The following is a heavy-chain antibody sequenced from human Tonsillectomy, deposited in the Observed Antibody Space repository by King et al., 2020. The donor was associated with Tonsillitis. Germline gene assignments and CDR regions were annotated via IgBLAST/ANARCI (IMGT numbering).Heavy chain of an antibody. J-gene: IGHJ6*02. CDR2: ISSNGGST. CDR3: VKGAFYGDYVGYYYGMDV. V-gene: IGHV3-64D*06. D-gene: IGHD4-17*01. Sequence: VQLVESGGGLVQPGGSLRLSCSASGFTFSSYAMHWVRQAPGKGLEYVSAISSNGGSTYYADSVKGRFTISRDNSKNTLYLQMSSLRAEDTAVYYCVKGAFYGDYVGYYYGMDVWGQGTTVTVSS. CDR1: GFTFSSYA.